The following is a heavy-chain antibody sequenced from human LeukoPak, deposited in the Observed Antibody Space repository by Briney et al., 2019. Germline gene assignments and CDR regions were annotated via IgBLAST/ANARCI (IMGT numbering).Heavy chain of an antibody. J-gene: IGHJ4*02. CDR2: INLSGGST. D-gene: IGHD2-2*01. CDR3: ARECSSTSCYQAAFDY. CDR1: GYTFTSYY. V-gene: IGHV1-46*01. Sequence: ASVKVSCKASGYTFTSYYMHWVRQAPGQGLEWMGIINLSGGSTSYAQKFQGRVTMTRDTSTSTVYMELSSLRSEDTAVYSCARECSSTSCYQAAFDYWGQGTLVTVSS.